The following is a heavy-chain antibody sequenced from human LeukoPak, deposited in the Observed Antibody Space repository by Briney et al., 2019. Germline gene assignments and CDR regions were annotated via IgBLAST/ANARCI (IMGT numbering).Heavy chain of an antibody. D-gene: IGHD3-16*02. Sequence: GGSLRLSCAASGFTFSSYSMNWVRQAPGKGLEWVSSISSSSSYIYYADSVKGRFTISRDNAKNSLYLQMNSLRAEDTAVYYCARKVRKGVLLRLGELSAVWFDPWGQGTLVTVSS. J-gene: IGHJ5*02. V-gene: IGHV3-21*01. CDR1: GFTFSSYS. CDR3: ARKVRKGVLLRLGELSAVWFDP. CDR2: ISSSSSYI.